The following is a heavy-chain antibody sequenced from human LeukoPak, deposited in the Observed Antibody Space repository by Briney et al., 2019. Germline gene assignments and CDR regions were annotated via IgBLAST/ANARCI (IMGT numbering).Heavy chain of an antibody. V-gene: IGHV4-39*02. CDR1: GGSIRSSYYY. CDR3: AREVGYSYAADY. CDR2: IYDSGST. J-gene: IGHJ4*02. D-gene: IGHD5-18*01. Sequence: SETLSLTCTVSGGSIRSSYYYWGWIRQPPGKGLEWIGSIYDSGSTYYNPSLKSRVTISVDTSKNQFSLKLNSVTAADTAVYYCAREVGYSYAADYWGQGTLVTVSS.